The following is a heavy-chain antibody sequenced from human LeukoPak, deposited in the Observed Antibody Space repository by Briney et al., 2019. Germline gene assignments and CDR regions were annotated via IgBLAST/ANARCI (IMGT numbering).Heavy chain of an antibody. V-gene: IGHV1-2*02. Sequence: ASVKVSCKASGYTFTGYYMHRVRQAPGQGLEWMGWINPNSGGTNYAQKFQGRVTMTRDTSISTAYMELSRLRSDDTAVYYCARRYCSSTSCYNLYMDVWGKGTTVTVSS. CDR2: INPNSGGT. J-gene: IGHJ6*03. CDR1: GYTFTGYY. D-gene: IGHD2-2*02. CDR3: ARRYCSSTSCYNLYMDV.